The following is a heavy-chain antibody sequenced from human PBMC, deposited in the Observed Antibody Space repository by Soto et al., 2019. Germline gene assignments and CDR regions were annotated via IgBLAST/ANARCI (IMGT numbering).Heavy chain of an antibody. D-gene: IGHD2-2*01. Sequence: PSETLSLTCAVYGGSFSGYYWSWIRQPPGKGLEWIGEINHSGSTNYNPSLKSRVTISVDTSKNQFSLKLSSVTAADTAVHYCAYYRGYCRSARCTRGFDHWGQGTLVTAS. V-gene: IGHV4-34*01. J-gene: IGHJ4*02. CDR3: AYYRGYCRSARCTRGFDH. CDR2: INHSGST. CDR1: GGSFSGYY.